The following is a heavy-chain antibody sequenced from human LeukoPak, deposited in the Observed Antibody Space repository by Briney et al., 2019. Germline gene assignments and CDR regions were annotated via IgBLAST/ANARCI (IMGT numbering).Heavy chain of an antibody. CDR2: INSDGSAT. CDR3: ARDRLVYYMDV. D-gene: IGHD5-12*01. Sequence: GGSLRPSCAASGFTFSSYWMHWVRQAPGQGLVWVSVINSDGSATGYADSVKGRFTISRDNAKDTLYLQVNSLRAEDTAVYYCARDRLVYYMDVWGKGTTVTVSS. CDR1: GFTFSSYW. J-gene: IGHJ6*03. V-gene: IGHV3-74*01.